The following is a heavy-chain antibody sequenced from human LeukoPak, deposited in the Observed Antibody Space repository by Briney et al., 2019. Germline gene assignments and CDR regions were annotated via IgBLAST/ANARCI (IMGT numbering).Heavy chain of an antibody. V-gene: IGHV3-74*01. CDR3: AREAYGSGNYYSDY. Sequence: PGGSLRLSCAASGFTFSSKWMHWVRQAPGKGLVWVSRIHKDGSSTTYADSAKGRFTISRDNAKNTLYLQMNSLRAEDTAMYYCAREAYGSGNYYSDYWGQGTLVTVSS. J-gene: IGHJ4*02. D-gene: IGHD3-10*01. CDR1: GFTFSSKW. CDR2: IHKDGSST.